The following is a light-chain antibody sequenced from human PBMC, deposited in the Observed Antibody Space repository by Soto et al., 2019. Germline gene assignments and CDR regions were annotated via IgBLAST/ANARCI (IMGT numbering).Light chain of an antibody. Sequence: EIVLTKSPGTLSLSTEERATLSCRASQSISSYLAWYQQKPGQAPRLLIYGAFSRATGIPDRFSGSGSGTDFTLTINRVAPEDFAVYYCQQYVSLPITFGQGTRLEIK. CDR3: QQYVSLPIT. J-gene: IGKJ5*01. V-gene: IGKV3-20*01. CDR1: QSISSY. CDR2: GAF.